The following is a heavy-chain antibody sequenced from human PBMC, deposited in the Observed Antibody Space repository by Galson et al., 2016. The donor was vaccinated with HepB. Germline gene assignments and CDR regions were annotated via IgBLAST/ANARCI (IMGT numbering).Heavy chain of an antibody. CDR2: TYYRSKWYN. V-gene: IGHV6-1*01. Sequence: CAISGDSVSSHSATWNWIRQSPSRGLEWLGRTYYRSKWYNDYAVSVKSRVTINTDTSTNQFSLHLNSVTPEDTAVDYCASQYSSSSFYYGMDVWGQGTTVTVSS. CDR3: ASQYSSSSFYYGMDV. CDR1: GDSVSSHSAT. J-gene: IGHJ6*02. D-gene: IGHD6-6*01.